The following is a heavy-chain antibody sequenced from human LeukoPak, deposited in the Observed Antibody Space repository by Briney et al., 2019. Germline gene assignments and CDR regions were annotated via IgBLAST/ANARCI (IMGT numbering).Heavy chain of an antibody. J-gene: IGHJ4*02. D-gene: IGHD2-2*02. Sequence: GGSLRLSCAASGFTFSSYAMSWVRQAPGKGLEWVSAISGSGGSTYYADSVKGRFTISRDNSKNTLYLQMNSQRAEDTAVYYCAIVVVPAAIPTGGQGKMVTVSS. V-gene: IGHV3-23*01. CDR3: AIVVVPAAIPT. CDR2: ISGSGGST. CDR1: GFTFSSYA.